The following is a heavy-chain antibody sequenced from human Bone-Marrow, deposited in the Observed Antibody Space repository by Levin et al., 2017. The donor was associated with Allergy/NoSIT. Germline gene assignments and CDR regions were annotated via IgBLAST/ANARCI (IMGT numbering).Heavy chain of an antibody. D-gene: IGHD6-6*01. CDR1: GFTFNSAW. CDR2: VKSKADGGTT. V-gene: IGHV3-15*01. J-gene: IGHJ4*02. Sequence: GGSLRLSCAASGFTFNSAWMSWVRQVPGKGLEWVALVKSKADGGTTDHAAPVKGRFTISRDDSKSMIFLQMNSLTIDDTAVYYCTTDLSDVAAPFDYWGQGTPVTVSS. CDR3: TTDLSDVAAPFDY.